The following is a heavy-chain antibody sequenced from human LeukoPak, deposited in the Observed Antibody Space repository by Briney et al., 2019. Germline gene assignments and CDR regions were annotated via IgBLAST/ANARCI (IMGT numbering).Heavy chain of an antibody. Sequence: SETLSLTCAVYGGSFSGYYWSWIRQPPGKGLEWIGEINHSGSTNYNPSLKSRVTISVDTSKNQFSLKLSSVTAADTAVYYCAREGNPKGLVPAPIDFRLDYWGQGTLVTVSS. CDR2: INHSGST. D-gene: IGHD2-2*01. V-gene: IGHV4-34*01. CDR3: AREGNPKGLVPAPIDFRLDY. CDR1: GGSFSGYY. J-gene: IGHJ4*02.